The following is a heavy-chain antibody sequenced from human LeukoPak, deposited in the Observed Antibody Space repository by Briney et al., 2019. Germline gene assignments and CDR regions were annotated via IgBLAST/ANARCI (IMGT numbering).Heavy chain of an antibody. J-gene: IGHJ6*02. V-gene: IGHV1-18*01. CDR3: ARVRGYCSSTSCYYYYGMDV. CDR1: GYTFTSYG. D-gene: IGHD2-2*01. CDR2: ISAYNGNT. Sequence: ASVKVSCKASGYTFTSYGISWARHAPGQGLEWMGWISAYNGNTNYAQKLQGRVTMTTDTSTSTAYMELRSLRSDDTAVYYCARVRGYCSSTSCYYYYGMDVWGQGTTVTVSS.